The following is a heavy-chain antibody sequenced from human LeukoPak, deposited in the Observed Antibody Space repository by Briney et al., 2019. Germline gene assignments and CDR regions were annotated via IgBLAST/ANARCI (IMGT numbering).Heavy chain of an antibody. V-gene: IGHV3-21*01. J-gene: IGHJ4*02. D-gene: IGHD3-9*01. CDR3: ARANPPAISFFDW. CDR2: ISGSSGYI. Sequence: KPGGSLRLSCAASGFTFSSYSMNWVRLAPGKGLEWVASISGSSGYIYYADSVKGRCTISRDNAKNSLYLQMNSLRAEDTAVYYCARANPPAISFFDWWGQGTRVSVSS. CDR1: GFTFSSYS.